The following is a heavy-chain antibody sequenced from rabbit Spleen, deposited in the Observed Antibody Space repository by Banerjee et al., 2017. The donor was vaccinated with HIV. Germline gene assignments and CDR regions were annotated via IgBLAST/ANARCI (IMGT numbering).Heavy chain of an antibody. J-gene: IGHJ4*01. D-gene: IGHD6-1*01. Sequence: QEQLKETGGGLVQPGGSLTLSCKASGFDFSNYGVTWVRQAPGKGLEWIGYIEPIFGNTYYASWVNGRFTISSHNAQNTLYLQLSSLTVADTATYFCARGGVLLVILMPSYFNLWGQGTLVTVS. CDR2: IEPIFGNT. V-gene: IGHV1S47*01. CDR3: ARGGVLLVILMPSYFNL. CDR1: GFDFSNYG.